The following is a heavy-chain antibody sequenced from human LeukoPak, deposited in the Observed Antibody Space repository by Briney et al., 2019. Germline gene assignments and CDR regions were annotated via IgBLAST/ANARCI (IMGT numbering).Heavy chain of an antibody. CDR1: GFTFSSYA. J-gene: IGHJ4*02. CDR2: ISGSGGST. D-gene: IGHD2-15*01. Sequence: SGGSLRPSCAASGFTFSSYAMSWVRQAPGKGLEWVSAISGSGGSTYYADSVKGRFTISRDNSKNTLYLQMNSLRAEDTAVYYCAKEVVVDYYFDYWGQGTLVTVSS. CDR3: AKEVVVDYYFDY. V-gene: IGHV3-23*01.